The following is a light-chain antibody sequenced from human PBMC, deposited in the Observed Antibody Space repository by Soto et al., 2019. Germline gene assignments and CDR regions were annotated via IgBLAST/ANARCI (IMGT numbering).Light chain of an antibody. Sequence: EIVLTQSPGTLSLSPGERATLSCRASQSVRSSYLAWYQQKPGQAPRHLIYGASSRATGIPDRFTGSGSGTDFTLTISRLEPEDFAVYYCQRYDSLSFGQGTRLEIK. J-gene: IGKJ5*01. CDR2: GAS. CDR1: QSVRSSY. V-gene: IGKV3-20*01. CDR3: QRYDSLS.